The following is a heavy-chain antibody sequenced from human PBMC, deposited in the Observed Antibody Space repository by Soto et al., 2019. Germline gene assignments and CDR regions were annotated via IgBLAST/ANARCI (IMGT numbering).Heavy chain of an antibody. D-gene: IGHD5-12*01. CDR2: IYHSGST. Sequence: QVQLQESGPGLVKPSGTLSLTCAVSSGSISSSNWWSWVRQPPGKGLEWIGEIYHSGSTNYNPSLKSRVTISVDKSKNQFSLKLSSVTAADTAVYYCARSQQPTVYSGYGTAQLKDWGQGTLVTVSS. CDR1: SGSISSSNW. V-gene: IGHV4-4*02. CDR3: ARSQQPTVYSGYGTAQLKD. J-gene: IGHJ4*02.